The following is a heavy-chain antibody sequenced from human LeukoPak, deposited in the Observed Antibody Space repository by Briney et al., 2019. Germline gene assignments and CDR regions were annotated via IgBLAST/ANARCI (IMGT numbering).Heavy chain of an antibody. V-gene: IGHV1-69-2*01. D-gene: IGHD6-19*01. CDR1: GYTFTDYY. J-gene: IGHJ4*02. CDR2: VDPEDGET. CDR3: ATGSPYSSGRDY. Sequence: ASVKVSCKVSGYTFTDYYMHWVQQAPGTGLEWMGLVDPEDGETIYAEKFQGRVTITADTSTDTAYMELSSLRSEDTAVYYCATGSPYSSGRDYWGQGTLVTVSS.